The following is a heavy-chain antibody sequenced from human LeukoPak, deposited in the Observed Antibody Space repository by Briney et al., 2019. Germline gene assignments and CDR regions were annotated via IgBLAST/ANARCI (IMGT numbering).Heavy chain of an antibody. J-gene: IGHJ5*02. D-gene: IGHD3-10*01. V-gene: IGHV4-30-2*01. Sequence: SQTLSLTCAVSGDSISSGDYSWSWIRQPSGKGLEWIGYIFHSGHSFYNPSLKSRITISVDESKNQFSLRLTSMTAADTAVYYCARELWFVNAPGSWFDPWGQGTLVTVSS. CDR2: IFHSGHS. CDR1: GDSISSGDYS. CDR3: ARELWFVNAPGSWFDP.